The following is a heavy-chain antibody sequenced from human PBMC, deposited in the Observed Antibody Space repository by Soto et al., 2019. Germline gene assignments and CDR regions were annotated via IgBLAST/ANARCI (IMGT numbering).Heavy chain of an antibody. CDR2: IKQDGSEK. CDR1: GFTFSSYW. V-gene: IGHV3-7*01. Sequence: GGSLRLSCAASGFTFSSYWMSWVRQAPGKGLEWVANIKQDGSEKYYVDSVKGRFTISRDNAKNSLYLQMNSLRAEDTAVYYCASEWGGYGDLLFDYWGQGTLVTVSS. CDR3: ASEWGGYGDLLFDY. D-gene: IGHD4-17*01. J-gene: IGHJ4*02.